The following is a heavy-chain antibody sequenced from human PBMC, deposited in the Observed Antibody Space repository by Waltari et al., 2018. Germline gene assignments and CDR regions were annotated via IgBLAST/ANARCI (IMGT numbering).Heavy chain of an antibody. CDR1: GFSISSYP. D-gene: IGHD6-13*01. CDR3: AKDRRYISSWSTVFDI. Sequence: EVQLLESGGGLVQPGGSLRLPGSPSGFSISSYPMNWVRQAPGKGLEWVSGISGSGGGTYYADSVKGRFTISRDNSKNTLYLQMNSLRAGDTAVYYCAKDRRYISSWSTVFDIWGQGTMVTVSS. V-gene: IGHV3-23*01. CDR2: ISGSGGGT. J-gene: IGHJ3*02.